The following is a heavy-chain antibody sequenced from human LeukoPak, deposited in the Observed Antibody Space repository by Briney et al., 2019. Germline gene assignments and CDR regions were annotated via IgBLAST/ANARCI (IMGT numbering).Heavy chain of an antibody. D-gene: IGHD3-10*01. CDR3: ATSGIGS. V-gene: IGHV4-34*01. CDR1: GGSFSGYY. J-gene: IGHJ4*02. CDR2: INNSGTT. Sequence: SETLSLTCAVYGGSFSGYYWSWVRQPPGKGLEWIGEINNSGTTNYHPSFKSRLAVSIDTSRNQFSLKLRSVTAADTAVYYCATSGIGSWGQGTLVTVSS.